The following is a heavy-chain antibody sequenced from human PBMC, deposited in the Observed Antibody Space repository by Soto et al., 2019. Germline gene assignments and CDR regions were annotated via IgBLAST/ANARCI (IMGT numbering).Heavy chain of an antibody. J-gene: IGHJ4*02. Sequence: SETLSLTCTVSGGSISSSSYYWGWIRQPPGKGLECVGTMYYYGSTHYNPSLKSRVTISVDTSKNQFSLKLSSVTAADTAVYYWARRRDAADHWGQGTLVTVSS. D-gene: IGHD2-15*01. V-gene: IGHV4-39*07. CDR1: GGSISSSSYY. CDR2: MYYYGST. CDR3: ARRRDAADH.